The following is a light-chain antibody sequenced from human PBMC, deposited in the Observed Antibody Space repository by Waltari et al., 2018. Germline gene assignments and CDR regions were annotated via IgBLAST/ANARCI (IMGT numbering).Light chain of an antibody. CDR3: QALGTGAWV. CDR2: HDT. Sequence: SYELTQPPSVSVSPGQTASITCSGDILGNKYASWYQQKPAQSPLLVIYHDTKRPSGSPERFSGTEYGNGATLTISGTQAMDEADYYCQALGTGAWVFGGGTKLTVL. CDR1: ILGNKY. J-gene: IGLJ3*02. V-gene: IGLV3-1*01.